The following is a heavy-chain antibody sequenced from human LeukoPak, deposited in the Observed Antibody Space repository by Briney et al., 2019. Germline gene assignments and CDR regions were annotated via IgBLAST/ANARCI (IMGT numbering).Heavy chain of an antibody. Sequence: GGSLRLSCVASGFTFIDYGMNWVRQPPGKGLEWLSHVSSRSTNVYYRDSVKGRLTISRDNAQNLLYLQMNSLRVEGTAVYYCAREWDIWGQGTMVAVSS. J-gene: IGHJ3*02. CDR2: VSSRSTNV. CDR3: AREWDI. V-gene: IGHV3-48*01. CDR1: GFTFIDYG.